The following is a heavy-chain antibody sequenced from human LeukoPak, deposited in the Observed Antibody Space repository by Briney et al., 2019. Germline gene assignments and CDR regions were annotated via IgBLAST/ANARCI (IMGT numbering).Heavy chain of an antibody. CDR3: ATPLLWFGELSTDY. V-gene: IGHV3-66*01. CDR2: IYSGGST. CDR1: GFTVNSNY. D-gene: IGHD3-10*01. J-gene: IGHJ4*02. Sequence: GGSLRLSCAAAGFTVNSNYMSWVRQAPGKGLEWVSVIYSGGSTYYADSVKGRFTISRDNSKNTLYLQMNSLRAEETAVYYCATPLLWFGELSTDYWGQGTLVNVSS.